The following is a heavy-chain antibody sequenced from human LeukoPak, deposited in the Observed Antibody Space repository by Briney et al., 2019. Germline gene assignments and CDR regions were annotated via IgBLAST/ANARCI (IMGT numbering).Heavy chain of an antibody. Sequence: PSQTLSLTCAVSGGSISSGGYSWSWIRQPPGKGLEWIGYIYYSGSTYYNPSLKSRVTISVDTSKNQFSLKLSSVTAADTAVYYYAREVVAAAGTVDYWGQGTLVTVSS. D-gene: IGHD6-13*01. V-gene: IGHV4-30-4*07. CDR1: GGSISSGGYS. CDR2: IYYSGST. J-gene: IGHJ4*02. CDR3: AREVVAAAGTVDY.